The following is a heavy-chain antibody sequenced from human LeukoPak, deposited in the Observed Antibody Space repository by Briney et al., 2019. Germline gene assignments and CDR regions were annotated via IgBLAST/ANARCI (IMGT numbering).Heavy chain of an antibody. Sequence: SETLSLTCTVSGGSISSGDYYWSWIRQPPGKGLEWIGYIYYSGSTYYNPSLKSRVTISVDTSKNQFSLKLSSVTAADTAVYYRARDAPILTGSFDAFDIWGQGTMVTVSS. CDR1: GGSISSGDYY. CDR3: ARDAPILTGSFDAFDI. D-gene: IGHD3-9*01. V-gene: IGHV4-30-4*08. J-gene: IGHJ3*02. CDR2: IYYSGST.